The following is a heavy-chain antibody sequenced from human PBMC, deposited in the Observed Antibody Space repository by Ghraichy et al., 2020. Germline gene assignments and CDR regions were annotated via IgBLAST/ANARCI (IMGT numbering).Heavy chain of an antibody. V-gene: IGHV4-39*01. CDR1: GVSISGYTYY. CDR3: ARYIPGYSSGWFRPIY. J-gene: IGHJ4*02. CDR2: FFYSGST. D-gene: IGHD6-19*01. Sequence: SETLSLTCTVSGVSISGYTYYWGWIRQPPGKGLEWIGSFFYSGSTFYSPSLKSRLTISLDTSKNQFSLKLSSVTATDTAMYYCARYIPGYSSGWFRPIYWGQGTLVTVSS.